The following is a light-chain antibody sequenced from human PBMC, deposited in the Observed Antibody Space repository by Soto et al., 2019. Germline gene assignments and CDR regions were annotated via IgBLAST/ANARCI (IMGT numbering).Light chain of an antibody. Sequence: DIQMTQSPSTLSASVGDRVTITCRASQSISSWLAWYQQKPGKAPKVLIYDASSLESGVPSRFSGSGSGTDFSLTISSLQPDDFATYYCQQYDSFSSWTFGPGTKVEIK. CDR1: QSISSW. V-gene: IGKV1-5*01. J-gene: IGKJ1*01. CDR2: DAS. CDR3: QQYDSFSSWT.